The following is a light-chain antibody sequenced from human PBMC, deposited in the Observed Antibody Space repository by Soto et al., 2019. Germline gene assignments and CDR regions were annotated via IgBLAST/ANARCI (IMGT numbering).Light chain of an antibody. CDR3: SSYAGSNNLV. CDR2: EVS. V-gene: IGLV2-8*01. J-gene: IGLJ2*01. Sequence: QSVLTQPPSASGSPGQSVTISCPGTSSDVGGYNYVSWYQQHPGKAPKLMIYEVSKRPSGVPDRFSGSKSGNTASLTVSGLQAEDEADYYGSSYAGSNNLVFGGGTKLTVL. CDR1: SSDVGGYNY.